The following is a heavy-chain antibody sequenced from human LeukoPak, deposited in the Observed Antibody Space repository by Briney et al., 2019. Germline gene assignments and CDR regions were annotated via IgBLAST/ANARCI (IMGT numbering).Heavy chain of an antibody. D-gene: IGHD6-13*01. V-gene: IGHV1-46*01. CDR1: EYTFTSYY. CDR2: INPSGGST. Sequence: ASVKVSCKASEYTFTSYYMHWVRQAPGQGLEWMGIINPSGGSTRYAQKFQGRVTMTRDTSTSTVYMELSSLRSEDTAVYYCARAIAAAGLVFDYWGQGTLVTVSS. J-gene: IGHJ4*02. CDR3: ARAIAAAGLVFDY.